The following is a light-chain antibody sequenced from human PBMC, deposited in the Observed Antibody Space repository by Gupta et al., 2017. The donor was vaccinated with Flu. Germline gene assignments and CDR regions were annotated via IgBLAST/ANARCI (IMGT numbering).Light chain of an antibody. Sequence: DIQMTQSPSTLSASVGDRVTITCRASQSISNWLAWYQQKPGKAPNLLIFKASSVESGVPSRFSGSGSGTEFTLTISSLQPDDFATYYCQHENNSSRTFGQGTKVEI. J-gene: IGKJ1*01. V-gene: IGKV1-5*03. CDR3: QHENNSSRT. CDR1: QSISNW. CDR2: KAS.